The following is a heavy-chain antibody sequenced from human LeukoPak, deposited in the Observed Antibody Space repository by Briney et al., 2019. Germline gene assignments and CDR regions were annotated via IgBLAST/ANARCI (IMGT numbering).Heavy chain of an antibody. D-gene: IGHD5-12*01. J-gene: IGHJ4*02. CDR3: TTLTVATNFDY. V-gene: IGHV3-48*03. CDR2: ISSSGTTT. CDR1: GFSFRVYE. Sequence: GGSLRLSCAASGFSFRVYEMHWFRQAPGKGLEGISDISSSGTTTYYADSVKGRFTISRDNAKNSLYLQMHSLRAEDTAVYYCTTLTVATNFDYWGQGTLVTVSS.